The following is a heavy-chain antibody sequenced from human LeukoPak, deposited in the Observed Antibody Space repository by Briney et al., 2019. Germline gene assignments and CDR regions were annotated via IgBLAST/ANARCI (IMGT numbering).Heavy chain of an antibody. CDR3: ARFSPRAMGNYLDF. J-gene: IGHJ4*02. CDR1: GGSISSGSYS. D-gene: IGHD7-27*01. Sequence: TSETLSLTCAVSGGSISSGSYSWGWIRQPPGKGLEWIGYIYPRGSTYYNPSLKSRVILSLDKSANQFSLNLSSVTAADTAVYYCARFSPRAMGNYLDFWGQGTLVTVSS. V-gene: IGHV4-30-2*01. CDR2: IYPRGST.